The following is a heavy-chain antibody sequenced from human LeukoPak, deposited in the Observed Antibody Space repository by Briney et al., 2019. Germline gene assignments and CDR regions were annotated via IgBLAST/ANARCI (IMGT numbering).Heavy chain of an antibody. V-gene: IGHV4-39*07. CDR1: SGSISTSNYY. CDR2: IFDSGST. CDR3: AKRYCSSTTCYDDRGAFDY. D-gene: IGHD2-2*01. J-gene: IGHJ4*02. Sequence: SETLSLTCTVSSGSISTSNYYWGWVRQPPGKALEWIGNIFDSGSTYYSPSLKSRVTISLDTSKNQFSLKLSSVTAADTAVYYCAKRYCSSTTCYDDRGAFDYWGQGTLVTVSS.